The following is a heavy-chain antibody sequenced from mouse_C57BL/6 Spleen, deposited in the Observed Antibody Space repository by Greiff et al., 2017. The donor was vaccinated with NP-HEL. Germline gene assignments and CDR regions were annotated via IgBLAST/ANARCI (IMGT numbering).Heavy chain of an antibody. CDR3: TRWNDYDEGRFAY. CDR1: GYTFTDYE. Sequence: VQLVESGAELVRPGASVTLSCKASGYTFTDYEMHWVKQTPVHGLEWIGAIDPETGGTAYNQKFKGKAILTADKSSSTAYMELRSLTSEDSAVYYCTRWNDYDEGRFAYWGQGTLVTVSA. V-gene: IGHV1-15*01. D-gene: IGHD2-4*01. J-gene: IGHJ3*01. CDR2: IDPETGGT.